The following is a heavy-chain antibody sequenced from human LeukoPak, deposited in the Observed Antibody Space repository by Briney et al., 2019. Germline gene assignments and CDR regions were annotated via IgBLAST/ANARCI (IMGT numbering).Heavy chain of an antibody. CDR1: GDSISSYY. CDR2: IYYSGST. Sequence: PSETLSLTCTVSGDSISSYYWSWIRQPPGKGLEWIGYIYYSGSTNYNPSLKSRVTISVDTSKNQFSLKLSSVTAADTAVYYCARDVAVAGTSYYYGMDVWGQGTTVTVSS. J-gene: IGHJ6*02. V-gene: IGHV4-59*01. CDR3: ARDVAVAGTSYYYGMDV. D-gene: IGHD6-19*01.